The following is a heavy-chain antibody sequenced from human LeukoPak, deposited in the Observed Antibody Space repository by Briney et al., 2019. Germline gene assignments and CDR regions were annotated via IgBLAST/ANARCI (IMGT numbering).Heavy chain of an antibody. CDR1: GYTFTSYA. Sequence: GASVKVSCKASGYTFTSYAMHWVRQAPGQRLEWMGWINAGNGNTKYSQEFQGRVTITRDTSASTAYMELSSLRSEDMAVYYCARSDRLHYDFWSGYNDYYFDYWGQGTLVTVSS. J-gene: IGHJ4*02. V-gene: IGHV1-3*03. CDR3: ARSDRLHYDFWSGYNDYYFDY. D-gene: IGHD3-3*01. CDR2: INAGNGNT.